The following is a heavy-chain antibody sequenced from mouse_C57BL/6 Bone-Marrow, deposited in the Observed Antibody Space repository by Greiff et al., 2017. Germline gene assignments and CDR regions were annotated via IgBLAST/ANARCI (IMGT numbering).Heavy chain of an antibody. CDR3: ARGLLPWYFDV. J-gene: IGHJ1*03. CDR2: IYPRSGNT. D-gene: IGHD2-3*01. V-gene: IGHV1-81*01. Sequence: QVQLQQSGAELARPGASVKLSCKASGYTFTSYGISWVKQRTGQGLEWIGEIYPRSGNTYYNEKFKGKATLTADKSSSTAYMELRSLTSEDSAVYFCARGLLPWYFDVWGTGTTVTVSS. CDR1: GYTFTSYG.